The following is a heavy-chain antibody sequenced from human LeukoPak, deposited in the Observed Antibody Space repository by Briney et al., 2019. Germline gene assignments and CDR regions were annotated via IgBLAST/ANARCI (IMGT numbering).Heavy chain of an antibody. CDR2: IYYSGST. V-gene: IGHV4-39*07. J-gene: IGHJ5*02. CDR1: GGSISSSSYY. Sequence: PSETLSLTCTVSGGSISSSSYYWGWIRQPPGKGLEWIGSIYYSGSTYYNPSLKSRVTISVDTSKNQFSLKLSSVTAADTAVYYCARGPSYYYDSSGHMYNWFDPWGQGTLVTVSS. D-gene: IGHD3-22*01. CDR3: ARGPSYYYDSSGHMYNWFDP.